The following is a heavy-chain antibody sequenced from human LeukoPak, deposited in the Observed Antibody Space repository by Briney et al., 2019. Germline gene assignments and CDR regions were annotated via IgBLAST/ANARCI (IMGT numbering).Heavy chain of an antibody. CDR1: GYTVTSYD. Sequence: GASVKVSCKASGYTVTSYDINWVRQATGQGLEWMGWLNPNSGNTGYAQKFQGRVTITRDTSINTAYMELSSLRSEDTAVYYCARMTASGRDNWFDPWGQGTLVTVSS. V-gene: IGHV1-8*03. J-gene: IGHJ5*02. CDR3: ARMTASGRDNWFDP. CDR2: LNPNSGNT. D-gene: IGHD2-15*01.